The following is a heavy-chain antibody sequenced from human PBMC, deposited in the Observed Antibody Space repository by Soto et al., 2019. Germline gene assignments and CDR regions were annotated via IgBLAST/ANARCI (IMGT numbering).Heavy chain of an antibody. CDR1: GYTFTGYY. Sequence: QVQLVQSGAEVKKPGASVKVSCKASGYTFTGYYMHWVRQAPGQGLEWMGRINPNGGGKNHAYKIHGRGTMTRDTSISTAYMELSRVRSDDTAVYYCSRGGIAVAVRAFDIWGQGTMVTVSS. CDR3: SRGGIAVAVRAFDI. J-gene: IGHJ3*02. D-gene: IGHD6-19*01. V-gene: IGHV1-2*07. CDR2: INPNGGGK.